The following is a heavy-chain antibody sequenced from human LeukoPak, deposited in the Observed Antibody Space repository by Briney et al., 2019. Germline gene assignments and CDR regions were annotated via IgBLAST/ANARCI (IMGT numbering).Heavy chain of an antibody. V-gene: IGHV3-23*01. CDR3: AKYTREFDY. J-gene: IGHJ4*02. CDR1: GFTFSSYA. Sequence: GRSLRLSCAASGFTFSSYAMSWVRQAPGKGLEWVSCISGSGASTYYADSVKGRFTISRDNSRNTLYLQMNSLRAEDTAIYYCAKYTREFDYWGQGTLVTVSS. D-gene: IGHD6-13*01. CDR2: ISGSGAST.